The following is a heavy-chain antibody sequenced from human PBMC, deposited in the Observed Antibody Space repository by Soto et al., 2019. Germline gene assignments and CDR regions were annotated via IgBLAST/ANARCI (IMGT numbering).Heavy chain of an antibody. D-gene: IGHD3-22*01. CDR1: GGTFSSYA. CDR3: AGSRSSGYYFDPLY. Sequence: GASVKVSCKASGGTFSSYAISWVRQAPGQGLEWMGGIIPIFGTANYAQKFQGRVTITADESTSTAYMELSSLRSEDSAVYYCAGSRSSGYYFDPLYWGQGTLVTVSS. CDR2: IIPIFGTA. J-gene: IGHJ4*02. V-gene: IGHV1-69*13.